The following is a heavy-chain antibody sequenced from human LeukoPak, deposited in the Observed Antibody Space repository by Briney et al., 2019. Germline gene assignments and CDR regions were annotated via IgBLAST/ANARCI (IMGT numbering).Heavy chain of an antibody. V-gene: IGHV3-30*02. CDR1: GFTFSSYG. CDR3: ARGLKDFWSGQGAFDI. D-gene: IGHD3-3*01. CDR2: IRYDGSNK. Sequence: PGGSLRLSCAASGFTFSSYGMHWVRQAPGKGLEWVAFIRYDGSNKYYADSVKGRFTISRDNSKNTLYLQMNSLRADDTAVYYCARGLKDFWSGQGAFDIWGQGTMVTVSS. J-gene: IGHJ3*02.